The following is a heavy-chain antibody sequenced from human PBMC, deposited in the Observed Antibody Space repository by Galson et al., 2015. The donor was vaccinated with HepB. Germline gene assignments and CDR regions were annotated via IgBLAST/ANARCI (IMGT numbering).Heavy chain of an antibody. CDR3: ARDQGDTMVRGVNEFSWFDP. D-gene: IGHD3-10*01. V-gene: IGHV3-30-3*01. CDR1: GFTFSSYA. CDR2: ISYDGSNK. Sequence: SLRLSCAASGFTFSSYAMHWVRQAPGKGLEWVAVISYDGSNKYYADSVKGRFTISRDNSKNTLYLQMNSLRAEDTAVYYCARDQGDTMVRGVNEFSWFDPWGQGTLVTVSS. J-gene: IGHJ5*02.